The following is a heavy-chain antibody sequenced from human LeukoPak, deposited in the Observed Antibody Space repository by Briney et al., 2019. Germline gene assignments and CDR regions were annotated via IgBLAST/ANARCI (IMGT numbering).Heavy chain of an antibody. J-gene: IGHJ4*02. V-gene: IGHV4-34*01. Sequence: SETLSLTCAVYGGSFSGYYWSWIRQPPGKGLEWIGEINHSGSTNYNPSLKSRVTMSVDTSKNQFSLKLSSVTAADTAVYYCARLQYYYDSSGYFYFDYWGQGTLVTVSS. CDR3: ARLQYYYDSSGYFYFDY. CDR2: INHSGST. D-gene: IGHD3-22*01. CDR1: GGSFSGYY.